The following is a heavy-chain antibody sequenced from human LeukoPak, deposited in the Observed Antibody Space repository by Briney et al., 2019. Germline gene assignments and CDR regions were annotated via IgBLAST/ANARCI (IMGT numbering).Heavy chain of an antibody. CDR1: GYIFTGYY. CDR3: ARGLVGSGSYYNDY. J-gene: IGHJ4*02. CDR2: MNPNSGNT. V-gene: IGHV1-8*03. D-gene: IGHD3-10*01. Sequence: GASVKVSCKASGYIFTGYYMHWVRQATGQGLEWMGWMNPNSGNTGYAQKFQGRVTITRNTSISTAYMELSSLRSEDTAVYYCARGLVGSGSYYNDYWGQGTLVTVSS.